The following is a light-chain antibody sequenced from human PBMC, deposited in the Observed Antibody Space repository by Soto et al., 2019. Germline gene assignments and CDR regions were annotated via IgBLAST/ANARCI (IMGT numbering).Light chain of an antibody. CDR3: SSFSSSTTVLV. J-gene: IGLJ3*02. Sequence: QSALTQPASVSGSPRQSLTISCTGSNSDIGGYNFVSWYQQHPGKAPKLMIYEVSNRPSGVSSRFSGAKSGNTASLTISGLQADDEADYYCSSFSSSTTVLVFGGGTKLTVL. CDR2: EVS. CDR1: NSDIGGYNF. V-gene: IGLV2-14*01.